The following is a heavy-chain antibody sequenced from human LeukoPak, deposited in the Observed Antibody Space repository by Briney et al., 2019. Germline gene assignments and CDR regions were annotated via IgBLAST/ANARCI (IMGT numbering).Heavy chain of an antibody. J-gene: IGHJ4*02. Sequence: GGSLRLSCAASGFAFSSNWMHWVRQAPGRGLVWVSRINEDGSTTNYADSVKGRSTIFRDNAKNTLYLQMNSLRAEDTAVYYCVRDLGGRSGHWGQGTLVTVSS. CDR1: GFAFSSNW. CDR2: INEDGSTT. D-gene: IGHD1-26*01. CDR3: VRDLGGRSGH. V-gene: IGHV3-74*01.